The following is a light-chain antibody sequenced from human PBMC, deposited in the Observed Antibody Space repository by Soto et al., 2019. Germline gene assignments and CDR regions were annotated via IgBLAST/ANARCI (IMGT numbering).Light chain of an antibody. Sequence: EIVLTQSPDTLSLSPGERATLFCRASQSVRSGYLAWYQQKPGQPPRLLMYGTSTRATGIPDRFSGSGSGTDFSLTISRLEPEDFAVYSCQQYGSTPYTFGQGTKMEIK. CDR2: GTS. J-gene: IGKJ2*01. V-gene: IGKV3-20*01. CDR3: QQYGSTPYT. CDR1: QSVRSGY.